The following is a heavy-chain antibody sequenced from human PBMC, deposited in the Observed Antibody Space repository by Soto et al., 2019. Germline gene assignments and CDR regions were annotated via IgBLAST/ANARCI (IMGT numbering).Heavy chain of an antibody. CDR2: VSIGGST. Sequence: GGSLRLSCAASGFTFSSYAMGWVRQGPGKGLEWVAVVSIGGSTHYADSVRGRFTISKDNSKNTLSLQMNSLTAEDTAVYFCAKRRGAGGHFDYWGQGALVTVSS. V-gene: IGHV3-23*01. J-gene: IGHJ4*02. CDR3: AKRRGAGGHFDY. D-gene: IGHD2-15*01. CDR1: GFTFSSYA.